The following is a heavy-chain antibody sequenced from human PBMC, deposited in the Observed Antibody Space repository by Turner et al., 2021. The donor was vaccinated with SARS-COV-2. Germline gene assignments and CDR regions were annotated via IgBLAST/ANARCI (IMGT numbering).Heavy chain of an antibody. D-gene: IGHD2-2*02. CDR1: GYTFTSYG. CDR3: AREGYCSSNSCYRGQYYYYGMDV. J-gene: IGHJ6*02. V-gene: IGHV1-18*04. Sequence: QVQLVQSGAEVKKPGASVKVSCKASGYTFTSYGISWMRQAPGQGLEWMGWISAYNGYTNYAQKLHGRVTMTTDTSTSTAYMELRSLRSDDTAVYYCAREGYCSSNSCYRGQYYYYGMDVWGQGTTVTVSS. CDR2: ISAYNGYT.